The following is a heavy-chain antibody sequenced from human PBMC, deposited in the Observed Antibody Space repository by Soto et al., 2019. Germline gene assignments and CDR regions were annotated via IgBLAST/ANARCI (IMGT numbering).Heavy chain of an antibody. CDR2: IKPGTSDI. CDR3: ARQLSHICDS. CDR1: GYKFGSAW. V-gene: IGHV5-51*01. Sequence: GESLRISCNGVGYKFGSAWIGWVRQMPGKGLEWMGIIKPGTSDIRYSPSCRGHVTISADEAVSTAYLQWSSLKASDTAMYYCARQLSHICDSWGQGTLVTVSS. J-gene: IGHJ4*02. D-gene: IGHD3-3*02.